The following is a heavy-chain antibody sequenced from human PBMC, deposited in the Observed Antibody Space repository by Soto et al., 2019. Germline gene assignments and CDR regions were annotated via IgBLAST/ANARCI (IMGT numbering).Heavy chain of an antibody. CDR1: GYTFTNYY. CDR3: ARDLAAADY. Sequence: QVQLVQSGAEVKKPGASVKVSCKASGYTFTNYYIHWVRQAPGQGLEWMGIINPTGGSTNYAQKFQGRVTWTMDTATSTVYMELSSRRFEDTAVYYCARDLAAADYWGQGTLVTVSS. D-gene: IGHD6-13*01. CDR2: INPTGGST. J-gene: IGHJ4*02. V-gene: IGHV1-46*01.